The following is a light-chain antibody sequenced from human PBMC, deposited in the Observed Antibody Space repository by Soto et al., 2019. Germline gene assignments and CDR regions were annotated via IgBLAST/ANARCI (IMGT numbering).Light chain of an antibody. Sequence: DIQMTQSPSTLSASVGDRVTITCRASQSISSWLAWYQQKPGKAPKLLLYKAFSLESGVPSRFSSSGSGTEFTLTISSLQPDDVATDYGQQYNSYTITFGQGTRLVIK. CDR1: QSISSW. V-gene: IGKV1-5*03. CDR2: KAF. CDR3: QQYNSYTIT. J-gene: IGKJ5*01.